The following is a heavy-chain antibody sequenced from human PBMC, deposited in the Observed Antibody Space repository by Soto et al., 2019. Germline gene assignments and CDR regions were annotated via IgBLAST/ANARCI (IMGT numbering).Heavy chain of an antibody. Sequence: PGGSLRLSCAASGFTFSSYSMYWVRQAPGKGLEWVSYISSSGSTIYYADSVKGRFTISRDNAKNSLYLQMNSLRDEDTAVYYCVRDGTKVYYGSETKHDYWGQGTLVTVSS. V-gene: IGHV3-48*02. D-gene: IGHD3-10*01. CDR3: VRDGTKVYYGSETKHDY. J-gene: IGHJ4*02. CDR2: ISSSGSTI. CDR1: GFTFSSYS.